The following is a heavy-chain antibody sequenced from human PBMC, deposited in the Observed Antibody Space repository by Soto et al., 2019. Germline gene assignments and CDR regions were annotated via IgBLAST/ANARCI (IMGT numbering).Heavy chain of an antibody. CDR2: IYSSGST. V-gene: IGHV4-59*01. CDR3: ARGRAEDYDILTAYYTSYFDS. D-gene: IGHD3-9*01. CDR1: GGSISSYY. J-gene: IGHJ4*02. Sequence: SETLSLTCTVSGGSISSYYWNWIRQPPGKGLEWIGYIYSSGSTNYNPSLKSRVTISLDTSKNQFSLKLTSVTAADTAVYYCARGRAEDYDILTAYYTSYFDSWGQGTLVTVSS.